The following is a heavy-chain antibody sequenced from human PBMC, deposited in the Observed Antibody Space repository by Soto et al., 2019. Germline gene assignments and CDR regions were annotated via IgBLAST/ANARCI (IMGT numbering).Heavy chain of an antibody. Sequence: QVQLVQSGAEVKKPGASGKVSCKASGYTFTSYDINWVRQATGQGLEWMGWMNPNSGNTGYAQKFEGRVTMTRNTAISTAYMELSSLRSEDTAVYYCARGIFSSGLDPLWGQGTLVTVSS. D-gene: IGHD3-3*02. CDR3: ARGIFSSGLDPL. V-gene: IGHV1-8*01. J-gene: IGHJ4*02. CDR2: MNPNSGNT. CDR1: GYTFTSYD.